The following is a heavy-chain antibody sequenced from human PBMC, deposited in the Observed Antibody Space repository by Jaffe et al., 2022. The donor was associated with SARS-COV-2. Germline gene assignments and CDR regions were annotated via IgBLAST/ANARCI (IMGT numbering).Heavy chain of an antibody. CDR2: ITHRGIT. CDR1: GGSISGYY. Sequence: QVQLQQWGAGLLKPSETVSLTCVVYGGSISGYYWSWVRQTPGKGLEWIGEITHRGITNYNPSLKSRVTISVDTSKNQFSLNLRSVTAADTAVYYCARDHCTGGRCYNYWGQGTLVTVSS. CDR3: ARDHCTGGRCYNY. D-gene: IGHD2-8*02. J-gene: IGHJ4*02. V-gene: IGHV4-34*01.